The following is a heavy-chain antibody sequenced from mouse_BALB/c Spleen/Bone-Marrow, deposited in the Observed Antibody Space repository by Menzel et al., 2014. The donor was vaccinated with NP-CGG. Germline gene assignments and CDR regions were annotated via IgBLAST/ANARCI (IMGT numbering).Heavy chain of an antibody. D-gene: IGHD1-2*01. J-gene: IGHJ1*01. CDR1: GFDFSRYW. CDR2: INPDSSTI. CDR3: ARPGYYGYQGV. V-gene: IGHV4-1*02. Sequence: EVQGEESGGGLVQPGGSLKLSCAASGFDFSRYWMTWVRQAPGKGLEWIGEINPDSSTINYTPSLKDKFIISRDDAKNTLYLQMSKVRSEDTALYYCARPGYYGYQGVWGAGTTVTVSS.